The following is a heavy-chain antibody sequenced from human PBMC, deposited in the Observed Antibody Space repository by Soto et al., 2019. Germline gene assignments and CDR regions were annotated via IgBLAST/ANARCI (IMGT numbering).Heavy chain of an antibody. CDR1: GGSISSYY. J-gene: IGHJ4*02. V-gene: IGHV4-59*07. CDR3: ARTRRGYSYGYFDY. Sequence: DTLSLTCTVSGGSISSYYWSWIRQPPGKGLEWSGYIYYSGSTNYNPSLNSRVTISVDTSKNQFSLKLSSVTAADTAVYYCARTRRGYSYGYFDYWGQGTLVTVS. D-gene: IGHD5-18*01. CDR2: IYYSGST.